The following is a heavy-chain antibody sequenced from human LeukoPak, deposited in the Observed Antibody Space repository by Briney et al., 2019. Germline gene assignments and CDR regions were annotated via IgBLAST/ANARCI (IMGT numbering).Heavy chain of an antibody. J-gene: IGHJ3*02. Sequence: SETLSLTCTVSGGSISSYYWSWIRQPPGKGLEWIGYIYYSGSTNYNPSLKSRVTISVDTSKNQFSLKLSSVTAADTAVYYCARVSVYSSSWYPQPDAFDIWGQGTMVTVSS. D-gene: IGHD6-13*01. CDR2: IYYSGST. V-gene: IGHV4-59*01. CDR1: GGSISSYY. CDR3: ARVSVYSSSWYPQPDAFDI.